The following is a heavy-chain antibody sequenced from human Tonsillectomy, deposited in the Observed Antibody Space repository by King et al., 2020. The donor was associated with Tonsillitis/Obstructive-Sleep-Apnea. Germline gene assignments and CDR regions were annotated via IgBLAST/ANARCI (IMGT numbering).Heavy chain of an antibody. D-gene: IGHD2-2*02. J-gene: IGHJ4*02. Sequence: QLVQSGAEVKKPGSSVKVSCKASGGTFSSYAISWVRQAPGQGLEWMGGIIPIFGTANYAQKFQGRVTITADESTSTAYMELGSLRSEDTAVYYCARGRDIVVVPAAIALVSRAFDYWGQGTLVTVSS. CDR3: ARGRDIVVVPAAIALVSRAFDY. CDR1: GGTFSSYA. V-gene: IGHV1-69*12. CDR2: IIPIFGTA.